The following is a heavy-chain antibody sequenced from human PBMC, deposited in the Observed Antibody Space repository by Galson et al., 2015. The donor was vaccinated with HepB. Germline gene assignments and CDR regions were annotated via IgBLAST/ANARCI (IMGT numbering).Heavy chain of an antibody. CDR1: GFTVSSNN. CDR2: IYSGGST. CDR3: ARGKWLSPIDY. V-gene: IGHV3-66*01. D-gene: IGHD3-22*01. Sequence: SLRLSCAASGFTVSSNNMSWVRQAPGKGLERVSGIYSGGSTHYADSVKGRFTISRDNSKNTLYLQMNSLRADDTAVYYCARGKWLSPIDYWGQGTLVTVSS. J-gene: IGHJ4*02.